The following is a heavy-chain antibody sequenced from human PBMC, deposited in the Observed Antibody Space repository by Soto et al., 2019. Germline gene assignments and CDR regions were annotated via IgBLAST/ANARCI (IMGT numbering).Heavy chain of an antibody. Sequence: PVGSLRLSCAASGFTFSNYAMNWVRQAPGKGLEWVSYISHKSSAIYDADSVKGRFTISRDNAKNALYLQMHSLRDEDTAVYYCAGDPCSSTTGTIMDYWGQGTLVTVSS. D-gene: IGHD4-17*01. CDR3: AGDPCSSTTGTIMDY. CDR2: ISHKSSAI. J-gene: IGHJ4*02. V-gene: IGHV3-48*02. CDR1: GFTFSNYA.